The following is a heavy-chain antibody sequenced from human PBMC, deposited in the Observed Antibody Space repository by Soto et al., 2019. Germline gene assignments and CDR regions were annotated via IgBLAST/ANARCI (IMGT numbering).Heavy chain of an antibody. CDR2: IYYSGST. CDR3: ARAGNDFWSGYFGY. Sequence: PSETLSLTCTVSGGSISSYYWSWIRQPPGKGLEWIGYIYYSGSTNYNPSLKSRVTISIDTSKNQFSLKLSSVTAADTAVYYCARAGNDFWSGYFGYWGQGTLVTVSS. CDR1: GGSISSYY. D-gene: IGHD3-3*01. J-gene: IGHJ4*02. V-gene: IGHV4-59*01.